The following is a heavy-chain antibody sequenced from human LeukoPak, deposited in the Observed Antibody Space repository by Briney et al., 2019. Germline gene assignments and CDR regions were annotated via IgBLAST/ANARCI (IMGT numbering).Heavy chain of an antibody. Sequence: GESLRLSCADSGFTFSSYAMSWVRQAPGKGLEWVSTVSGSGGSTYYADSVKGRLTISRDNSKNTLYLQMNSLRAEDTAVYYCAKEGGGSFYYFDYWGQGTLVTVSS. J-gene: IGHJ4*02. CDR1: GFTFSSYA. CDR2: VSGSGGST. D-gene: IGHD1-26*01. V-gene: IGHV3-23*01. CDR3: AKEGGGSFYYFDY.